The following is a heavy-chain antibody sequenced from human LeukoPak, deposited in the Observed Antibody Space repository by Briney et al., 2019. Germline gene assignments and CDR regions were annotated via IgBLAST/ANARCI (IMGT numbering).Heavy chain of an antibody. J-gene: IGHJ4*02. CDR2: IWYDGSDK. CDR1: GFTFSNYG. V-gene: IGHV3-33*06. Sequence: PGGSLRLSCAASGFTFSNYGMHWVRQAPGKGLEWVAVIWYDGSDKYYADSVKGRFTISRDNSKNTLYLQMNSQRAEDTAVYYCAKDGGYGDYHYWGQGILVTVSS. CDR3: AKDGGYGDYHY. D-gene: IGHD4-17*01.